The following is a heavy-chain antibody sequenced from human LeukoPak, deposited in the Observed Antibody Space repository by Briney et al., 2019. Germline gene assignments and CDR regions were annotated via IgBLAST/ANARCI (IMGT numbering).Heavy chain of an antibody. J-gene: IGHJ4*02. D-gene: IGHD1-26*01. CDR1: GFTFSNYA. V-gene: IGHV3-23*01. CDR3: AKQSPYGGRFGVDDD. CDR2: INTNSGSI. Sequence: GGSLRLSCAASGFTFSNYAMSWVRQAPGKGPEWVSGINTNSGSIYYTDSVKGRFTTSRDNSRNTLYLQMNDLRPEDTAVYSCAKQSPYGGRFGVDDDWGRGTLVTVSS.